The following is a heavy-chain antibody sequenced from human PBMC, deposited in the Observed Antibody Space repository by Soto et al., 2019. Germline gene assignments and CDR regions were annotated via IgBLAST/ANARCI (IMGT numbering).Heavy chain of an antibody. CDR2: ISHDGRNT. CDR3: AVDGLPTSSFRYYYFRF. V-gene: IGHV3-30*04. J-gene: IGHJ4*02. CDR1: ELPFTDYS. D-gene: IGHD3-9*01. Sequence: GGSLRLSCGASELPFTDYSMHWVRQTADKGLEWVAFISHDGRNTFYSDSVKGRFTISRDDSRSMLFLQMSGVTVEDTAIYYCAVDGLPTSSFRYYYFRFWGRGALVTVYS.